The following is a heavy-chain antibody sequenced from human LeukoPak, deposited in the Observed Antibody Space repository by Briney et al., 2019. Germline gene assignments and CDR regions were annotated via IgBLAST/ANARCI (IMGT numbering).Heavy chain of an antibody. CDR3: VRAQLDYYYYMDV. J-gene: IGHJ6*03. V-gene: IGHV4-34*01. D-gene: IGHD1-1*01. CDR1: GGSFSGYY. CDR2: INHSGST. Sequence: SETLSLTCAVYGGSFSGYYWSWIRQPPGKGLEWIGEINHSGSTNYNPSLKSRVTISVDTSKNQFSLKLSSVTAADTAVYYCVRAQLDYYYYMDVWGKGTTVTVSS.